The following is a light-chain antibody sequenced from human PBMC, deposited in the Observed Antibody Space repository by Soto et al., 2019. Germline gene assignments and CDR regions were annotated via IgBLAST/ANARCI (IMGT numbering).Light chain of an antibody. V-gene: IGKV3-20*01. CDR2: GAS. J-gene: IGKJ4*01. Sequence: EIVLTQSPGTLSLSPGERATLSCRASQSVSSSFLAWYQQKPGQAPRLLIYGASSRATGIPDRFSGSGSGKDFTFTISRLEPEDVAVYYCQHYDSSPLTFGGGTKVEIK. CDR1: QSVSSSF. CDR3: QHYDSSPLT.